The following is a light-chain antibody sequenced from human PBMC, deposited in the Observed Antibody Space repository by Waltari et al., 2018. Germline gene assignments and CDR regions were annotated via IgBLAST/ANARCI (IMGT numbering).Light chain of an antibody. CDR2: DKN. V-gene: IGLV3-19*01. J-gene: IGLJ2*01. CDR3: HSRDASGVGGS. Sequence: SSELTQDPAVSVAMGQTVTITCQGNGLRSYYASWYQQRPGQAPIHIMYDKNNRPSGVPDRFSGSNSDNTASLTITGAQAEDEASYYCHSRDASGVGGSFGGGTKLTVL. CDR1: GLRSYY.